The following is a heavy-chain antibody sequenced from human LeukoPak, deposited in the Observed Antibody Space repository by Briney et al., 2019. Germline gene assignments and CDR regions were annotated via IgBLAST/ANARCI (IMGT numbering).Heavy chain of an antibody. V-gene: IGHV1-18*01. CDR3: ARDWYCPSTRCFDTFDM. Sequence: GASVKVSCKASGYSFNTYSISWVRHAPGQGLEWMGWIYTKNGDTNYAQKVQGRVTMTTDTSTSTVCMELKSLTSDDTAVYYCARDWYCPSTRCFDTFDMWGQGTMLTVSS. J-gene: IGHJ3*02. CDR1: GYSFNTYS. D-gene: IGHD2-2*01. CDR2: IYTKNGDT.